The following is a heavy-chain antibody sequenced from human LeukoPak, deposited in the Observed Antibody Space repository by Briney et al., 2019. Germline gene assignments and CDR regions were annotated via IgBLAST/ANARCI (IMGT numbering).Heavy chain of an antibody. CDR1: GFTFSGYA. CDR2: ISYDGSNK. CDR3: ARVRGSSGWYLIGY. J-gene: IGHJ4*02. D-gene: IGHD6-19*01. Sequence: PGRSLRLSCAASGFTFSGYAMHWVRQAPGKGLEWVAVISYDGSNKYYADSVKGRFTISRDNSKNTLYLQMNSLRAEDTAVYYCARVRGSSGWYLIGYWGQGTLVTVSS. V-gene: IGHV3-30*04.